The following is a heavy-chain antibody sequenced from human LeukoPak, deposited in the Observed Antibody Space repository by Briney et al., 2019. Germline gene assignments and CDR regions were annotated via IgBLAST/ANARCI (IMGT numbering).Heavy chain of an antibody. CDR1: GGSISSSSYY. CDR3: ARHDEAGSSPAAVDY. CDR2: IYCSGST. V-gene: IGHV4-39*01. Sequence: SETLSLTCTVSGGSISSSSYYWGWIRQPPGKGLEWIGSIYCSGSTYYNPSLKSRVTISVDTSKNQFSLKLSSVTAADTTVYYCARHDEAGSSPAAVDYWGQGTLVTVSS. J-gene: IGHJ4*02. D-gene: IGHD2-2*01.